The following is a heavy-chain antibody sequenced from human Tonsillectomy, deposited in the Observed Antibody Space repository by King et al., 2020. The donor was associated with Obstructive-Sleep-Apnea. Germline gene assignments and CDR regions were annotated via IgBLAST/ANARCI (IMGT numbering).Heavy chain of an antibody. D-gene: IGHD3-10*01. CDR1: GGSISSGGYY. J-gene: IGHJ4*02. CDR2: IYSSGST. V-gene: IGHV4-31*03. Sequence: VQLQESGPGLVKPSQTLSLTCTVSGGSISSGGYYWSWIRQHPGKGLEWIGYIYSSGSTSLNPSLKSRVTISADMSKNQFSLKLSSVTAADTAVYYCARDMVRGVFGYWGQGTLVTVSS. CDR3: ARDMVRGVFGY.